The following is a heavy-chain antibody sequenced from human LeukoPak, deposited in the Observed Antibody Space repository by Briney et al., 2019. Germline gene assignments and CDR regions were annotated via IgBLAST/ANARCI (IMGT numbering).Heavy chain of an antibody. CDR3: ARDGGVYCSNDVCYTESFDY. CDR1: GFSVSGSY. D-gene: IGHD2-8*01. V-gene: IGHV3-53*01. J-gene: IGHJ4*02. Sequence: GGSLRLSCAASGFSVSGSYISWVRQAPGKGLEWVSLIHAESGDSRTDYADSVKGRFSISRDNSKNTLSLQMNSLRADDTAMYYCARDGGVYCSNDVCYTESFDYWGQGALVTVSS. CDR2: IHAESGDSRT.